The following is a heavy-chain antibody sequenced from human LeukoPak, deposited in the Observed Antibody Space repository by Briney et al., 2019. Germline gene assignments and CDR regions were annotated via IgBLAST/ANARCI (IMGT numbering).Heavy chain of an antibody. CDR2: IYPGDSDT. D-gene: IGHD2-15*01. Sequence: GESLKISCKGSGYSFTNYWIGWVRQVPGKGLEWMGIIYPGDSDTRYSPSFQGQVTISADKSITTAYLQWSSLKASDTAMYYCARRSGSGGDHPDHWGQGTLVTVSS. V-gene: IGHV5-51*01. J-gene: IGHJ4*02. CDR1: GYSFTNYW. CDR3: ARRSGSGGDHPDH.